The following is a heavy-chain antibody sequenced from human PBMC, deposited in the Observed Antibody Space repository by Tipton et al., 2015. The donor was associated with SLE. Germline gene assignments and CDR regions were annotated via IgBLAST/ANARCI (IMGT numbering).Heavy chain of an antibody. Sequence: LRLSCTLSTGSIFTHYWSWIRQPPGKGLEWIGNIYYTGSTNYNPSLNSRVTISVDPSKNQLSLKMRSVTAADTAVYYCARGRVPNTWGQGTLVTVST. J-gene: IGHJ5*02. CDR3: ARGRVPNT. CDR2: IYYTGST. V-gene: IGHV4-59*11. CDR1: TGSIFTHY.